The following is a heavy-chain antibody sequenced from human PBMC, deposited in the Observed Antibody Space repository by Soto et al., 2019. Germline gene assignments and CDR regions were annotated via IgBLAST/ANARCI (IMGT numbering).Heavy chain of an antibody. Sequence: SEILSLTCTVSGASMNDYYGSWIRQSPGKGLEHIGYLHYNGFAEYSPSLRSRVSISMDTSKNQFSLKLSSVTAADTAIYYCARSGHIFAGVFWGQGILVTVSS. J-gene: IGHJ4*02. CDR3: ARSGHIFAGVF. V-gene: IGHV4-59*01. CDR1: GASMNDYY. CDR2: LHYNGFA. D-gene: IGHD3-16*01.